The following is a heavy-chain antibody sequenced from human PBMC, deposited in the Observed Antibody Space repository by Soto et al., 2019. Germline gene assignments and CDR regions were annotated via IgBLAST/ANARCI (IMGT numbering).Heavy chain of an antibody. V-gene: IGHV1-69*01. CDR1: GGTFSSYA. CDR2: IIPIFGTA. D-gene: IGHD2-2*01. J-gene: IGHJ6*02. CDR3: ARPIVVVPAAADYYYGMDV. Sequence: QVQLVQSGAEVKKPGSSMKVSCKASGGTFSSYAISWVRQAPGQGLEWMGGIIPIFGTANYAQKFQGRVTITADESTSTAYMELSSLRSEDMAVYYCARPIVVVPAAADYYYGMDVWGQGTTVTVSS.